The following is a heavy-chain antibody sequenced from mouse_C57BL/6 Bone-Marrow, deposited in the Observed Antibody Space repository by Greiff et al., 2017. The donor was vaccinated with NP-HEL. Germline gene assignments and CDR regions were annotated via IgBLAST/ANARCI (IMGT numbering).Heavy chain of an antibody. Sequence: EVNVVESGGGLVKPGGSLKLSCAASGFTFSSYAMSWVRQTPEKRLEWVATISDGGSYTYYPDNVKGRFTISRDNAKNNLYLQMSHLKSEDTAMYYCARAGGGYDGTQFAYWGQGTLVTVSA. CDR3: ARAGGGYDGTQFAY. J-gene: IGHJ3*01. V-gene: IGHV5-4*03. D-gene: IGHD2-3*01. CDR2: ISDGGSYT. CDR1: GFTFSSYA.